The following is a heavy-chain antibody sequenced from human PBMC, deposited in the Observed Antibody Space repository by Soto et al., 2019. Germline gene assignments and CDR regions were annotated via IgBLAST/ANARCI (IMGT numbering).Heavy chain of an antibody. V-gene: IGHV4-59*12. D-gene: IGHD6-13*01. CDR2: IYYSGST. J-gene: IGHJ4*02. Sequence: TSETLSLTCTVSGGSINSYYWSWIRQPPGKGLEWFGYIYYSGSTNYNPSLKSRVTMSVDTSKNQFSLKLSSVTAADTAVYYCARGRVYYFDYWGQGTLVTVSS. CDR3: ARGRVYYFDY. CDR1: GGSINSYY.